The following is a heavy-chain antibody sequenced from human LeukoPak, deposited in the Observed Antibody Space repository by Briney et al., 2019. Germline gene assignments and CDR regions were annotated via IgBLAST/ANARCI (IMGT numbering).Heavy chain of an antibody. CDR1: GFTFSSDA. CDR3: AKETLMYYYDSSGYRGGFDY. D-gene: IGHD3-22*01. V-gene: IGHV3-23*01. CDR2: ISGSGGST. J-gene: IGHJ4*02. Sequence: GGTLRLSCAASGFTFSSDAMSWVRQAPGKGLEWVSAISGSGGSTYYADSVKGRFTISRDNSKNTLYLQMNSLRAEDTAVYYCAKETLMYYYDSSGYRGGFDYWGQGTLVTVSS.